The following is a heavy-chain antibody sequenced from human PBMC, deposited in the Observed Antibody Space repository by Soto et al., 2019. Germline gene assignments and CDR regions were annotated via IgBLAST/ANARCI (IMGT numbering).Heavy chain of an antibody. D-gene: IGHD3-22*01. Sequence: EVQLVESGGGLVKPGGSLRLSCAASGFTFSSYSMNWVRQAPGKGLEWVSSISSSSSYIYYADSVKGRFTISRDNAKNXXYLQMNSLRAEDTAVYYCARVVDYYDPYDYYGMAVWGQGTTVTVSS. J-gene: IGHJ6*02. CDR2: ISSSSSYI. V-gene: IGHV3-21*01. CDR3: ARVVDYYDPYDYYGMAV. CDR1: GFTFSSYS.